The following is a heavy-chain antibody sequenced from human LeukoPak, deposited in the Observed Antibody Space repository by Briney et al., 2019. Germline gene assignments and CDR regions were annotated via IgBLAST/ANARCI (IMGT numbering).Heavy chain of an antibody. CDR3: ARVRGYYDSSGPYFDY. J-gene: IGHJ4*02. Sequence: SSQTLSLTCTVSGGSISSGGYYWSWIRQHPGKGLEWIGYIYYSGSTYYNPSLKSRVTISVDTSKNQFSLKLSSVTAADTAVYYCARVRGYYDSSGPYFDYWGQGTLVTVSS. CDR2: IYYSGST. V-gene: IGHV4-31*03. CDR1: GGSISSGGYY. D-gene: IGHD3-22*01.